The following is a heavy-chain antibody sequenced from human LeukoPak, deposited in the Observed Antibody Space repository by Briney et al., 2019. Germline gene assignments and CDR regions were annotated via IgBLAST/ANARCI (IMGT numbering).Heavy chain of an antibody. CDR3: ARDRGSLEYDY. CDR2: FSGSGGNT. J-gene: IGHJ4*02. V-gene: IGHV3-23*01. Sequence: GGSLRLSCAASGFTFSTYSMSWVRQAPGKGLEWVSAFSGSGGNTYYADSVKGRFTISRDNSKNTLYLQMNSLRAEDTAVYYCARDRGSLEYDYWGQGTLVTVSS. CDR1: GFTFSTYS. D-gene: IGHD1-26*01.